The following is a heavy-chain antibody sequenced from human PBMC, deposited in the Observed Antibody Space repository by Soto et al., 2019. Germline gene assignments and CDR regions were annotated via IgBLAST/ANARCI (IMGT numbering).Heavy chain of an antibody. CDR2: INPNSGDT. V-gene: IGHV1-2*02. D-gene: IGHD6-6*01. CDR1: GYTFNAYY. J-gene: IGHJ4*02. Sequence: QVQLVQSAAEVKKPGASVKVSCKASGYTFNAYYIHWVRQAPGQGLEWVGRINPNSGDTTYTQKFEGRVTMTRDTSTSTAYLELSGLRSDDTAIYYCARDPRPLYTFDFWGQGTLVTVSS. CDR3: ARDPRPLYTFDF.